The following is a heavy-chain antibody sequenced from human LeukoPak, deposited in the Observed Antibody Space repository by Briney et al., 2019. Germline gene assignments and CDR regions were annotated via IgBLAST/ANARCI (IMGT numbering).Heavy chain of an antibody. CDR3: ARPSHSSDWYNPASDY. CDR1: GYTFTNYD. J-gene: IGHJ4*02. D-gene: IGHD6-19*01. V-gene: IGHV1-8*01. CDR2: MNPNSGNA. Sequence: ASVKVSCKTSGYTFTNYDINWVRQASGQGLEWMGWMNPNSGNADYAQKFQGRVTMTRNTSITTAYMELSSLRSEDTAVYYCARPSHSSDWYNPASDYWGQGTLVTVSS.